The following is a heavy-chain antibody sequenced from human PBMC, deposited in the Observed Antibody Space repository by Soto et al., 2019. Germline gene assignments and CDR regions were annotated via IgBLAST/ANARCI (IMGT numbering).Heavy chain of an antibody. CDR2: LSGSGGTT. J-gene: IGHJ4*02. Sequence: GGSLRLSCTVSGVTFSNYAMNWVHQAPGKGLEWVSSLSGSGGTTYYADSVKGRFIISRDNSKNTLYLLMNSLRAEDTALYYCAKQRADYGSGADTFYFDSWGQEALVTVS. CDR3: AKQRADYGSGADTFYFDS. V-gene: IGHV3-23*01. D-gene: IGHD3-10*01. CDR1: GVTFSNYA.